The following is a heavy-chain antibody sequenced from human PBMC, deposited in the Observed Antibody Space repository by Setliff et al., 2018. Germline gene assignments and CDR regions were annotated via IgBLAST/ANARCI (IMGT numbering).Heavy chain of an antibody. J-gene: IGHJ5*02. D-gene: IGHD6-13*01. CDR2: ISAYNGNT. V-gene: IGHV1-18*01. Sequence: GASVKVSCKAPGYTFTSYGISWVRQAPGQGLEWMGWISAYNGNTNYAQKLQGRVTMTTDTSTSTAYMELRSLRSDDTAVYYCARDRIPSSSWYGLNWFDPWGQGTLVTVSS. CDR1: GYTFTSYG. CDR3: ARDRIPSSSWYGLNWFDP.